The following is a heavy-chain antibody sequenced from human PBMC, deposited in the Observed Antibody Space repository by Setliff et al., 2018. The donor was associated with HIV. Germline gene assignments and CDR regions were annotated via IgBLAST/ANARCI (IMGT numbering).Heavy chain of an antibody. CDR1: GVSFSTDMYY. V-gene: IGHV4-39*01. CDR2: VYYNGKI. CDR3: ARRAESTTTWFSSWYSYDMDV. J-gene: IGHJ6*02. Sequence: SETLSLTCTVSGVSFSTDMYYWGWIRQPPGKGLEWVGSVYYNGKIFYNPSLTSRVTISLDSSKNQLSLRLKSVTAADTAVYFCARRAESTTTWFSSWYSYDMDVWGQGTTVTVSS. D-gene: IGHD2-15*01.